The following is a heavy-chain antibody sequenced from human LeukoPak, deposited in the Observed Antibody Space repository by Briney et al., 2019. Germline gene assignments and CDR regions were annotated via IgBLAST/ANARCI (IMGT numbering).Heavy chain of an antibody. CDR3: ARGLVRIYYFDY. V-gene: IGHV4-39*02. CDR2: IYYSGTT. Sequence: SETLSLTCIVSGGSIGSISYYWGWIRQAPGKGLEWIGTIYYSGTTYYNPSLKSRVAISIDTSENHFSLKLSSVTAADTAVYYCARGLVRIYYFDYWGQGTLVTVSS. J-gene: IGHJ4*02. D-gene: IGHD3-9*01. CDR1: GGSIGSISYY.